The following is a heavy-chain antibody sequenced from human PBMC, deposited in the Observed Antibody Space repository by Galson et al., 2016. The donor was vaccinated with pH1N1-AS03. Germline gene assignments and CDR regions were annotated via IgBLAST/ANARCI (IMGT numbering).Heavy chain of an antibody. CDR3: ARDRGDLDF. Sequence: TLSLTCTVSGDSISGGSYFWSWIRQPAGRGLEWIGRVYSTGRSNYNPSLSSRVTISLDTSKNQFSLKLTSVTAADTAVYFCARDRGDLDFWGQGALGTGSS. D-gene: IGHD5-12*01. J-gene: IGHJ4*02. V-gene: IGHV4-61*02. CDR1: GDSISGGSYF. CDR2: VYSTGRS.